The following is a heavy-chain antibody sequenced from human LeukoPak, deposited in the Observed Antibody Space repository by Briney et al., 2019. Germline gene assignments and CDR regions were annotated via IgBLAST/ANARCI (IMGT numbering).Heavy chain of an antibody. CDR2: IYNSGST. Sequence: PSETLSLTCTVSGGSISIYYWSWVRQPPGKGLEWIGYIYNSGSTTYNPSLKSRVTISVDTSKNQFSLKLSSVTAADTAVYYCARGYGSGAVAATGGYWGQGTLVTVSS. CDR3: ARGYGSGAVAATGGY. J-gene: IGHJ4*02. CDR1: GGSISIYY. D-gene: IGHD6-19*01. V-gene: IGHV4-59*01.